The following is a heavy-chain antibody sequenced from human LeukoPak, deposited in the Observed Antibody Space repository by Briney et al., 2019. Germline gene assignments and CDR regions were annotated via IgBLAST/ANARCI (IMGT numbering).Heavy chain of an antibody. CDR1: GGSISSYY. D-gene: IGHD3-22*01. V-gene: IGHV4-4*07. Sequence: PSETLSLTCTVSGGSISSYYWSWIRQPAGKGLEWIGRIYTSGSTNYNPSLKGRVTMSVDTSKNQFSLKLSSVTAADTAVYYCARESGQYYYDSSGYLDYWGQGTLVTVSS. CDR2: IYTSGST. CDR3: ARESGQYYYDSSGYLDY. J-gene: IGHJ4*02.